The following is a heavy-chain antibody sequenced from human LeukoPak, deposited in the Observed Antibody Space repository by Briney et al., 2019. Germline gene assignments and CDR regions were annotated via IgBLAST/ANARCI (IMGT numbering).Heavy chain of an antibody. V-gene: IGHV1-69*04. D-gene: IGHD2-15*01. J-gene: IGHJ4*02. CDR3: ARAQGSGIIYFDY. CDR2: IIPILGIA. Sequence: SVKVSCKASGGTFSSYAISWVRQAPGQGLEWMGRIIPILGIANYAQKFQGRVTITADKSTSTAYMELSSLRSEDTAVYYCARAQGSGIIYFDYWGQGTLVTVSS. CDR1: GGTFSSYA.